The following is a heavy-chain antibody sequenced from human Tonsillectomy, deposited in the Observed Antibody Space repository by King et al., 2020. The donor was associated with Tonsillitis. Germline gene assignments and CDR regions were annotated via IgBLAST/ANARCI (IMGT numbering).Heavy chain of an antibody. CDR2: IFSGGST. CDR3: ARYGYCSGGSCYSGSMDV. J-gene: IGHJ6*02. V-gene: IGHV3-53*01. Sequence: VQLVESGGGLIQPGGSLRLSCAASGFTVSSNYMYWVRQAPGKGLEGGSVIFSGGSTYYADSVKGRLTLSRDNSQNTLYLQMNSLRAEDTAMYYCARYGYCSGGSCYSGSMDVWGQGTTVTVSS. D-gene: IGHD2-15*01. CDR1: GFTVSSNY.